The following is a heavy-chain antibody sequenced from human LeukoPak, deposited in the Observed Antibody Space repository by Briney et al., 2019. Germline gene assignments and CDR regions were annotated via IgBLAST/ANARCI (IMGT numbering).Heavy chain of an antibody. CDR2: IKQDGSEK. V-gene: IGHV3-7*01. Sequence: GGSLRLSCVASGFTLSTYWMSWVRQAPGKGLEWVANIKQDGSEKYYVDSVKGRFTISRDNAKNSLYLQMNSLRAEDTAVYYCAGGGSYCGGDCYPNWGQGTLVTVSS. CDR3: AGGGSYCGGDCYPN. D-gene: IGHD2-21*02. J-gene: IGHJ4*02. CDR1: GFTLSTYW.